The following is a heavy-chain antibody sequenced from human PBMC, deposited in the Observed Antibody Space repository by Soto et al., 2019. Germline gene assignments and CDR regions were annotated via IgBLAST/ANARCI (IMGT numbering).Heavy chain of an antibody. CDR3: ARDRPRPEAAAGQGWFDP. D-gene: IGHD6-13*01. Sequence: EVQLVESGGGLVQPGGSLRLSCAASGFTVSSNYMSWVRQAPGKGLEWVSVIYSGGSTYYADSVKGRFTISRDNSKNTLYLQMNSLRAEDTAVYYCARDRPRPEAAAGQGWFDPWGQGTLVTVSS. CDR1: GFTVSSNY. CDR2: IYSGGST. J-gene: IGHJ5*02. V-gene: IGHV3-66*01.